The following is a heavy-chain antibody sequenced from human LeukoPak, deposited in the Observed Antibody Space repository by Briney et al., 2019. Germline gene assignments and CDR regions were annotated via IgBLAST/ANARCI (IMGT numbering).Heavy chain of an antibody. CDR2: IYTDNT. CDR3: AKDLVTGSLDY. Sequence: GGSLRLSCTVSGFIVSSNSMSWVRQAPGKGLEWVSFIYTDNTHYSDSVKGRFTISRDNAKNSLYLQMNSLRAEDTAIYYCAKDLVTGSLDYWGQGTLVTVSS. D-gene: IGHD3-10*01. J-gene: IGHJ4*02. V-gene: IGHV3-53*01. CDR1: GFIVSSNS.